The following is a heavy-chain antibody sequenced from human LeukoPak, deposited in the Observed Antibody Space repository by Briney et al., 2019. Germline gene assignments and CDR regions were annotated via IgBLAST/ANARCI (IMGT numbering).Heavy chain of an antibody. D-gene: IGHD2-15*01. V-gene: IGHV4-34*01. CDR2: INHSGST. J-gene: IGHJ5*02. Sequence: SETLSLTCAVYGGSFSGYYWSWIRQPPGKGLEWIGEINHSGSTNYNPSLKSRVTISVDTSKNQFSLKLSSVTAADTAVYYCARGARRYCSGGSCYGNWFDPWGQGTLVTVPS. CDR1: GGSFSGYY. CDR3: ARGARRYCSGGSCYGNWFDP.